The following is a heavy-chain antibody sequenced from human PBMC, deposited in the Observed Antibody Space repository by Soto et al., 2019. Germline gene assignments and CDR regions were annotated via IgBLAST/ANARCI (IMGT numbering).Heavy chain of an antibody. CDR3: ARVGGIAAAGFDY. CDR2: IFYSGST. CDR1: GDSISSSNYF. V-gene: IGHV4-39*07. J-gene: IGHJ4*02. Sequence: SETLSLTCTVSGDSISSSNYFWGWIRQPPGKGLEWIGTIFYSGSTYYNPSLKSRVTISVDTSKNQFSLKLSSVTAADTAVYYCARVGGIAAAGFDYWGQGTLVTVSS. D-gene: IGHD6-13*01.